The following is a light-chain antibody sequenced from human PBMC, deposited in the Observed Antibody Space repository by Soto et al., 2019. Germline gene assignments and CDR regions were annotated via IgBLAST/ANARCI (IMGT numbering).Light chain of an antibody. CDR3: QQYNIYPWT. CDR2: DAS. Sequence: DIQMTQSPSTLSASVGDRVTITCRSSQSISSWLAWYQHKPGKAPKLLIYDASSLESWVPSRFSGSGSGTDFTLTISLLQRDDFATYHCQQYNIYPWTLGSGTKAELK. V-gene: IGKV1-5*01. CDR1: QSISSW. J-gene: IGKJ1*01.